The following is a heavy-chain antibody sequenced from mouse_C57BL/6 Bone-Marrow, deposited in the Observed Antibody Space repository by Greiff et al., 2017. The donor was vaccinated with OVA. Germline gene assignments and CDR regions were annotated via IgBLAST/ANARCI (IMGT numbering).Heavy chain of an antibody. D-gene: IGHD3-3*01. CDR3: ARSRAMDY. Sequence: VQLQQSVAELVRPGASVTLSCTASGFNINNTYMHWVKQRPEQGLEWIGRIDPANGNTKYAPKFQGKATITADTSSNTAYLQLSSLTSEDTAIYYCARSRAMDYWGQGTSVTVSS. CDR1: GFNINNTY. J-gene: IGHJ4*01. V-gene: IGHV14-3*01. CDR2: IDPANGNT.